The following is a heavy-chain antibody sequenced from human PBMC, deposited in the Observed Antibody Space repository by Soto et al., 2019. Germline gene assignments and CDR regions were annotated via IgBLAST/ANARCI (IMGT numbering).Heavy chain of an antibody. D-gene: IGHD3-3*01. CDR1: GFTFSSYS. CDR2: ISSSGSTI. Sequence: EVQLVESGGGLVQPGGSLRLSCAASGFTFSSYSMNWVRQSPWKGLEWGSYISSSGSTIYYADSERGRFTISRDNAKNSLYLQMNSLRDEATAVYYCARAGYRSVDYWGKGTLVNVSS. CDR3: ARAGYRSVDY. J-gene: IGHJ4*02. V-gene: IGHV3-48*02.